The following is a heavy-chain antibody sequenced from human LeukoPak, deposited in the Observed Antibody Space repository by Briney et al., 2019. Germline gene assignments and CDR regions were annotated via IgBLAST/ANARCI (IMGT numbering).Heavy chain of an antibody. V-gene: IGHV1-18*01. J-gene: IGHJ5*02. D-gene: IGHD6-6*01. Sequence: ASVKVSCKASGYTFTSYGISWVRQAPGQGLEWMGWINAYNGNTNYAQKLQGRVTMTTDTSTSTAYMELRSLRSDDTAVYYCARVEILGSSSGGWFDPWGQGTLVTVSS. CDR2: INAYNGNT. CDR3: ARVEILGSSSGGWFDP. CDR1: GYTFTSYG.